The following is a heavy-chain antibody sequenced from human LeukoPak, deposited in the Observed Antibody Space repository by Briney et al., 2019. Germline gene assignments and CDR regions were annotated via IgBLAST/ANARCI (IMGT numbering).Heavy chain of an antibody. J-gene: IGHJ1*01. Sequence: GGSLRLSCEASGFTFSSYAMSWVRQAPGKGLEWVSAISGSGVTTHYAGSEKGRFSVSRDNSKNTLYLQMNSLRAEDTALYYCAKKVVVGATSPYSDFQDWGQGTLVTVSS. CDR1: GFTFSSYA. V-gene: IGHV3-23*01. D-gene: IGHD1-26*01. CDR2: ISGSGVTT. CDR3: AKKVVVGATSPYSDFQD.